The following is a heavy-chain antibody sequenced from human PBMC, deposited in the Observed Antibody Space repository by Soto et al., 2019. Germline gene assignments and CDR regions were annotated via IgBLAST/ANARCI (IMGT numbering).Heavy chain of an antibody. D-gene: IGHD3-16*02. Sequence: PGESLKISCAASGFTFNDYYMSWIRQAPGKGLEWVSYISSSGTTIYYADSVKGRFTISRDNARNSLFPQMSSLRAEDTAVYYCAKGYVWGSYRPSMDVWGHGTTVTVSS. CDR1: GFTFNDYY. CDR3: AKGYVWGSYRPSMDV. V-gene: IGHV3-11*01. J-gene: IGHJ6*02. CDR2: ISSSGTTI.